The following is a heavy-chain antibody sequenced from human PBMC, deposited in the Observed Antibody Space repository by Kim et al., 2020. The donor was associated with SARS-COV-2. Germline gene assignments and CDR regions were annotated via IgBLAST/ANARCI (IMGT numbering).Heavy chain of an antibody. CDR1: GYTFTGYY. V-gene: IGHV1-2*04. CDR2: INPNSGGT. J-gene: IGHJ4*02. CDR3: ARAPWGYDFSLDY. D-gene: IGHD3-3*01. Sequence: ASVKVSCKASGYTFTGYYMHWVRQAPGQGLEWMGWINPNSGGTNYAQKFQGWVTMTRDTSISTAYMELSRLRSDDTAVYYCARAPWGYDFSLDYWGQGTLVTVSS.